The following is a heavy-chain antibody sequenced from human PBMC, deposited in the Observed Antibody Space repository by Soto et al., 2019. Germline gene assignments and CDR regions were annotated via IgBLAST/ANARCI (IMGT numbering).Heavy chain of an antibody. J-gene: IGHJ5*02. CDR2: IYYSGTA. V-gene: IGHV4-59*08. CDR1: GCSISTYY. D-gene: IGHD1-1*01. CDR3: ASVESDHWFDP. Sequence: PSETLSLTCTVSGCSISTYYWSWIRQPPGKGLEWIGYIYYSGTASYNPSLKSRVTISLDTSKNQFSLKLSSVTAADTAVYYCASVESDHWFDPWGQGTLVTVSS.